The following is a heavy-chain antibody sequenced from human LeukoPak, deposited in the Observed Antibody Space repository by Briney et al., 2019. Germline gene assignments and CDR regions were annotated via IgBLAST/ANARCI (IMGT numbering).Heavy chain of an antibody. CDR3: AREWEMGAFDV. Sequence: SETLSLTCTVSGGSISSYYWNWIRQPPGKGLEWIGYIFYSGITNYNPSLKSRVTISVDTSKKQFSLKLTTVTAADTAVYYCAREWEMGAFDVWGQGTMVTVSS. J-gene: IGHJ3*01. CDR1: GGSISSYY. D-gene: IGHD1-26*01. CDR2: IFYSGIT. V-gene: IGHV4-59*01.